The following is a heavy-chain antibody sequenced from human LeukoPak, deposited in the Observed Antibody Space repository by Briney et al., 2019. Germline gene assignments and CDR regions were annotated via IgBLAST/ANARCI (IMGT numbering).Heavy chain of an antibody. Sequence: PGGSLRLSCAASGFTFSSYWMHWVRQAPGKGLVWVSRINSDGSSTSYADSVKGRFTISRDNAKNTLYLQMNSLRAEDMAVYYCARDIDSASFDYWGQGTLVTVSP. CDR3: ARDIDSASFDY. J-gene: IGHJ4*02. CDR1: GFTFSSYW. CDR2: INSDGSST. V-gene: IGHV3-74*01. D-gene: IGHD1-26*01.